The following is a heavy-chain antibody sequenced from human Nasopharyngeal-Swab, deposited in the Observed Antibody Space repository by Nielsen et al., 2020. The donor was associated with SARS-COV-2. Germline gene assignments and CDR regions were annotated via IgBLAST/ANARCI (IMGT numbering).Heavy chain of an antibody. J-gene: IGHJ4*02. CDR2: MNPNSGNT. CDR1: GDTFTSYD. Sequence: AAVKVSCKASGDTFTSYDINWVRQATGQGLEWRGWMNPNSGNTGYAQKFQGRVTMTRNTSISTAYMELSSLRSEDTAVYYCARAEKKQLWFNSVYYFDYWGQGTLVTVSS. CDR3: ARAEKKQLWFNSVYYFDY. V-gene: IGHV1-8*02. D-gene: IGHD5-18*01.